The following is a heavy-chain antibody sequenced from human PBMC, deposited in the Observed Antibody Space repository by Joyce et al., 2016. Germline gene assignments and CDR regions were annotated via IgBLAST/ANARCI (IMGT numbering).Heavy chain of an antibody. Sequence: VQLVESGGDLVEPGGSLRLSCAASGFSFSNAWMAWVRQAPGKGLEWVGRIKSKTDGETTDDATPVKGRFVISRDDSNDMLFLVMNSLKTEDTAVYYCTTDDFWSGFSASWGQGTLVTVSS. V-gene: IGHV3-15*01. CDR3: TTDDFWSGFSAS. J-gene: IGHJ5*02. CDR2: IKSKTDGETT. D-gene: IGHD3-3*01. CDR1: GFSFSNAW.